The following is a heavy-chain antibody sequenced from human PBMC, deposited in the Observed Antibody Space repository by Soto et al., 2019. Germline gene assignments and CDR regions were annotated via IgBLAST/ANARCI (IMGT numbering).Heavy chain of an antibody. CDR1: GYTFSSYY. CDR3: ARLHTYGDYGFDY. J-gene: IGHJ4*02. V-gene: IGHV1-46*01. D-gene: IGHD4-17*01. Sequence: QVQLVQSGAEVKKPGASVKVSCKASGYTFSSYYIHWVRQAPGQGLEWMGIINPSGGSTTYAQKFQGRVTMTRDTSTSTVYMELRSLRSEDTAVYYCARLHTYGDYGFDYWGQGTLVTVSS. CDR2: INPSGGST.